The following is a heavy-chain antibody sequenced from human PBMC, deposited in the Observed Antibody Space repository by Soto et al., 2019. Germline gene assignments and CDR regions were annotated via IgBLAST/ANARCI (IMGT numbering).Heavy chain of an antibody. J-gene: IGHJ5*02. V-gene: IGHV4-4*07. CDR1: GGSISSYY. Sequence: PSETLSLTCTVSGGSISSYYWSWIRQPAGKGLEWIGRTYTSGSTNYNPSLKSRVTMSVDTSKNQFSLKLSSVTAADTAVYYCARDRTYSSSWYGVWFDPWGQGTLVTVS. D-gene: IGHD6-13*01. CDR2: TYTSGST. CDR3: ARDRTYSSSWYGVWFDP.